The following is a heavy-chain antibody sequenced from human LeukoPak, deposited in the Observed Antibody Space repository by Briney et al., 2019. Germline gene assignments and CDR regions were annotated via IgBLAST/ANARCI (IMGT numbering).Heavy chain of an antibody. CDR1: GFTFSSYA. J-gene: IGHJ5*02. V-gene: IGHV3-30-3*01. Sequence: GGSLRLSCAASGFTFSSYAFHWVRQAPGKGPQWVAVISKDGDYEYSIDSEKGRFTISRDNSKNMVYLQMSSLTVEDTAVYYCAVIVGRLDQFYRWGQGTLVNGSS. CDR3: AVIVGRLDQFYR. D-gene: IGHD2-21*01. CDR2: ISKDGDYE.